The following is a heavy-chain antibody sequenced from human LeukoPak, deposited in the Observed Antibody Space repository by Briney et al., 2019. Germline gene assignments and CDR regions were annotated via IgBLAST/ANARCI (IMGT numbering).Heavy chain of an antibody. CDR3: ARDSMGIAAAGPDYYYYYGMDV. Sequence: GSLRLSCAASGFTFSSYAMSWVRQAPGKGLEWVSAISGSGGSTYYADSVKGRFTISRDNSKNTLYLQMNSLRAEDTAVYYCARDSMGIAAAGPDYYYYYGMDVWGQGTTVTVSS. CDR2: ISGSGGST. V-gene: IGHV3-23*01. D-gene: IGHD6-13*01. CDR1: GFTFSSYA. J-gene: IGHJ6*02.